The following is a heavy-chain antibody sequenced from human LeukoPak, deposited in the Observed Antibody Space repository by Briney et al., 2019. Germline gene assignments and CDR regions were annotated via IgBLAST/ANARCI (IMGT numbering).Heavy chain of an antibody. Sequence: SETLSLTCTVSGGSISSSNYYWEWIRQPPGKGLEWVGNIYYRGNTFYNPSLRSRATISVDTSKNQFSLKLSSVTAADTAVYYCARQDGRGRPNAFDYWGQGILVTVS. J-gene: IGHJ4*02. D-gene: IGHD5-24*01. CDR1: GGSISSSNYY. CDR3: ARQDGRGRPNAFDY. V-gene: IGHV4-39*01. CDR2: IYYRGNT.